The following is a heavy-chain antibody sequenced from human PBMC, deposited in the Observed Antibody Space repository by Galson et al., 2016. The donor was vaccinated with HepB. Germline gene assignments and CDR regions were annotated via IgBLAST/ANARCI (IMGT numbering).Heavy chain of an antibody. V-gene: IGHV3-7*01. CDR3: AREGSGGFDH. Sequence: SLRLSCAASGFTFTDYWMSWVRQAPGKGLEFVANIRQDGSETSYVASVKGRFTISRDNAKDSLYLQMSSLRVHGTAVYYCAREGSGGFDHWGQGTLVTVSS. J-gene: IGHJ4*02. CDR2: IRQDGSET. D-gene: IGHD3-16*01. CDR1: GFTFTDYW.